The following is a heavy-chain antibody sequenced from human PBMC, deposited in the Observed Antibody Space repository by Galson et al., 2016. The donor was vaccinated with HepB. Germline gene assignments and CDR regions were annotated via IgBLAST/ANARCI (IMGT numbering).Heavy chain of an antibody. D-gene: IGHD5-18*01. CDR1: GFTFSSYD. CDR3: AREAIQLRSGTDY. Sequence: SLRLSCAASGFTFSSYDMNWVRQAPGKGLEWVSYISSSGSTINYADSVKGRFTISRDNAKNSLYLQMNSLRDEDTAVYYCAREAIQLRSGTDYWGQGTLVTVSS. CDR2: ISSSGSTI. J-gene: IGHJ4*02. V-gene: IGHV3-48*02.